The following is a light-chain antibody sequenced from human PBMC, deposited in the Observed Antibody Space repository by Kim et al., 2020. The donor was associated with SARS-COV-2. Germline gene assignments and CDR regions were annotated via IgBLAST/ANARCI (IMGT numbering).Light chain of an antibody. V-gene: IGKV3-20*01. Sequence: SPGERATLSCRASQSVRSSYLAWYQQIPGQAPRLLIYGASSRATGIPDRFSGSGSGTDFTLTISRLEPEDFAVYYCQQYGSSPRTFGQGTKVDIK. CDR1: QSVRSSY. CDR3: QQYGSSPRT. J-gene: IGKJ1*01. CDR2: GAS.